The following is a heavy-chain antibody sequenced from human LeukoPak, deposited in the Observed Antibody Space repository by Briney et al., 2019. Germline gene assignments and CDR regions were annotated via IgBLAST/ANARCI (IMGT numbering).Heavy chain of an antibody. J-gene: IGHJ4*02. CDR2: FHYSGST. V-gene: IGHV4-59*01. Sequence: PSETLSLTCTVSGGSISSYYWNWIRQPPGEGLEWIGYFHYSGSTNYNPSLKSRVTISVDTSKNQFSLKLSSVTAADTAVYYCARDGDDYGGTLDYWGQGTLVTVSS. CDR3: ARDGDDYGGTLDY. D-gene: IGHD4-23*01. CDR1: GGSISSYY.